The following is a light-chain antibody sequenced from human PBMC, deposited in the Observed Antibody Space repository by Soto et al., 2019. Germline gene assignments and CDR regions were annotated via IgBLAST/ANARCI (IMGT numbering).Light chain of an antibody. CDR2: GAS. Sequence: EIVMTQSPATLSVSPGERATLSCRASQSVSIHLAWYQQKPGQAPRLLISGASTRATGIPARFSGSGSGTDFTLTISRLEPEDFAVYHCQQYGSLSWTFGQGTKVDIK. CDR3: QQYGSLSWT. CDR1: QSVSIH. V-gene: IGKV3-15*01. J-gene: IGKJ1*01.